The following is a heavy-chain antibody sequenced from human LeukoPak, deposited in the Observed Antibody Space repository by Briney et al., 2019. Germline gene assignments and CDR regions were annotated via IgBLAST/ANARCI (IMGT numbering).Heavy chain of an antibody. CDR1: GFTFTCCG. D-gene: IGHD5-18*01. CDR3: ARMDTAMAPGYYGLDV. V-gene: IGHV3-48*01. Sequence: GGSLRLSCAASGFTFTCCGMNWVRQAPGKGLEWVSYISSSGSTIYYADSVKGRFTISRDNAKNSLYLQMNSLRAEDTAVYYCARMDTAMAPGYYGLDVWGQGTTVTVSS. CDR2: ISSSGSTI. J-gene: IGHJ6*02.